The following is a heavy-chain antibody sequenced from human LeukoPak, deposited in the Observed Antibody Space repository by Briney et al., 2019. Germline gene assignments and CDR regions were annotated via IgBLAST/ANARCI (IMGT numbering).Heavy chain of an antibody. D-gene: IGHD3-3*01. CDR3: ARTLEWPNWFDP. J-gene: IGHJ5*02. CDR1: GGTFNSYA. CDR2: ISAYNGNT. V-gene: IGHV1-18*01. Sequence: ASVKVSCKASGGTFNSYAISWVRRAPGQGLEWMGWISAYNGNTNYAQKLQGRVTMTTDTSTSTAYMELRSLRSDDTAVYYCARTLEWPNWFDPWGQGTLVTVSS.